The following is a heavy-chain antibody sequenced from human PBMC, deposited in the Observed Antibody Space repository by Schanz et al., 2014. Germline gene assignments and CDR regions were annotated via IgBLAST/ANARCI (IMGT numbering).Heavy chain of an antibody. Sequence: EVQLVESGGGLVQPGGSLRLSCAASGFTFSTYWMSWVRQAPGKGLEWVANIKEDESKKFYVDYVRGRFTISRDNAKNSLYLQLHSLTAEEAAVYPCARDARYCTGVDCKGDAFDLWGQGTLVTVSS. CDR1: GFTFSTYW. V-gene: IGHV3-7*01. CDR3: ARDARYCTGVDCKGDAFDL. D-gene: IGHD2-8*02. CDR2: IKEDESKK. J-gene: IGHJ3*01.